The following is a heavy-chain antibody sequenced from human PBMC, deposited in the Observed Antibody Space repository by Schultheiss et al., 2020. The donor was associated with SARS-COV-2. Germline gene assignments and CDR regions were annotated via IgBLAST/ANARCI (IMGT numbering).Heavy chain of an antibody. CDR3: ARTWPVREDYGMDV. Sequence: GSLRLSCTVSGGSISSYYWSWIRQPPGKGLEWIGYIYYSGSTNYNPSLKSRVTISVDTSKNQFSLKLSSVTAADTAVYYCARTWPVREDYGMDVWGQGTTVTVSS. D-gene: IGHD1-26*01. J-gene: IGHJ6*02. CDR1: GGSISSYY. CDR2: IYYSGST. V-gene: IGHV4-59*01.